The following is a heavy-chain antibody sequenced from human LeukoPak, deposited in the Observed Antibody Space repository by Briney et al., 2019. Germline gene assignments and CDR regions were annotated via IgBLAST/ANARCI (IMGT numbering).Heavy chain of an antibody. D-gene: IGHD5-18*01. CDR2: ISSSSSYI. CDR3: ARADWDTAMIDY. Sequence: GGSLRLSCAASGFTFSSYSMNWVRQAPGKGLEWVSSISSSSSYIYYADSVKGRFTISRDNAKNSLYLQMNSLRAEDTAVYYCARADWDTAMIDYWGQGTLVTVPS. CDR1: GFTFSSYS. V-gene: IGHV3-21*01. J-gene: IGHJ4*02.